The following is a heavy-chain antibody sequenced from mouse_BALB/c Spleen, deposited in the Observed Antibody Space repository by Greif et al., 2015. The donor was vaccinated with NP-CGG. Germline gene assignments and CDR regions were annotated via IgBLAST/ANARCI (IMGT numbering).Heavy chain of an antibody. J-gene: IGHJ2*01. Sequence: VQLQQSGAELVRPGASVKLSCTASGFNIKDYYMHWVKQRPEQGLEWIGWIDPENGDTEYAPKFQGKATMTADTSSNTAYLQLSSLTSEDTAVYYCNANYGSSWGYWGQGTTLTVSS. CDR3: NANYGSSWGY. CDR2: IDPENGDT. CDR1: GFNIKDYY. D-gene: IGHD1-1*01. V-gene: IGHV14-4*02.